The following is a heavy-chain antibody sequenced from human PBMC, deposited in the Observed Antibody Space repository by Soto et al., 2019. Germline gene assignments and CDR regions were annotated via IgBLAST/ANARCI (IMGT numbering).Heavy chain of an antibody. CDR2: ISAYNGNT. D-gene: IGHD6-19*01. CDR3: ARDEGQFYYYYYGMDV. V-gene: IGHV1-18*01. CDR1: GYTFTSYG. Sequence: QVQLVQSGAEVKKPGASVKVSCKASGYTFTSYGISWVRQAPGQGLEWMGWISAYNGNTNYAQKLQGRVNMTTDTSTSTAYMELRSLRSDDTAVYYCARDEGQFYYYYYGMDVWGQGTTVTVSS. J-gene: IGHJ6*02.